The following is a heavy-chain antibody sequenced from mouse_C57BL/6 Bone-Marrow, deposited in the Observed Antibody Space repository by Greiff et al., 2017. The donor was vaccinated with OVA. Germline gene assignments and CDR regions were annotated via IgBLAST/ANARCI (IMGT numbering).Heavy chain of an antibody. V-gene: IGHV1-55*01. CDR3: ARRYYGSSYWYFDV. CDR2: IYPGSGST. CDR1: GYTFTSYC. J-gene: IGHJ1*03. Sequence: QVQLQQSGAELVKPGASVKMSCKASGYTFTSYCITWVKQRPGQGLEWIGDIYPGSGSTNYNEKFKSKATLTVDTSSSTAYMQLSSLTSDDSAVYYCARRYYGSSYWYFDVWGTGTTVTVSS. D-gene: IGHD1-1*01.